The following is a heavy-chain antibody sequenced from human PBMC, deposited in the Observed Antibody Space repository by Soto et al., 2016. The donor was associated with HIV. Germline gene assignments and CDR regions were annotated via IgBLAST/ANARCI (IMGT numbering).Heavy chain of an antibody. D-gene: IGHD3-3*01. CDR1: GFTFNTYG. CDR3: ARDHRVLYQVTNSYEFDY. Sequence: VQLVESGGGVVPPGRSLRLSCAASGFTFNTYGMHWVRQAPGKGLEWVAAIWFDGSKKHYVDSVMGRFTISRDNSKNTLFLQMNSLRAEDTALYYCARDHRVLYQVTNSYEFDYWGQGTLVTVSS. CDR2: IWFDGSKK. V-gene: IGHV3-33*01. J-gene: IGHJ4*02.